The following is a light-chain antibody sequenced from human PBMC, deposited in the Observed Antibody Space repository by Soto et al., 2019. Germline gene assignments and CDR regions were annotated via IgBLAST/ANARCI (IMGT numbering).Light chain of an antibody. V-gene: IGLV1-40*01. CDR3: QSYDSSLSGSYV. CDR2: GNS. CDR1: SSNIGAGYD. Sequence: QSVLTQPPSVSGAPGQGVTISCTGRSSNIGAGYDVHWYQQLPGTAPKLLIYGNSNRPSGVPDRFSGSKSGTSASLAITGLQAEDEPDYYCQSYDSSLSGSYVFGTGTKLTVL. J-gene: IGLJ1*01.